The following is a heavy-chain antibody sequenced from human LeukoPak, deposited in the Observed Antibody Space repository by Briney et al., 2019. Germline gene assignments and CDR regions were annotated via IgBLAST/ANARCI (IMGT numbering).Heavy chain of an antibody. V-gene: IGHV3-23*01. CDR2: ISGSGGST. Sequence: GGSLRLSCAASGFTFSSYAMSWVRQASGKGLEWVSAISGSGGSTYYADSVKGRFTISRDNSKNTLYLQMNSLRAEDTAVYYCAKVRRITMVRDAFDYWGQGTLVTVSS. J-gene: IGHJ4*02. CDR1: GFTFSSYA. D-gene: IGHD3-10*01. CDR3: AKVRRITMVRDAFDY.